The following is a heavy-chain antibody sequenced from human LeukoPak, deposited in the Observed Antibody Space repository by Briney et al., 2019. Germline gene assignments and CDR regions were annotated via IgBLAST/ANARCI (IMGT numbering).Heavy chain of an antibody. CDR3: AKRAGDYSHPYDY. Sequence: ASVKVSCKASGYTFTSYAISWVRQAPGQGLEWMGGIIPIFGTANYAQKFQGRVTITADKSTSTAYMELSSLRAEDTAMYYCAKRAGDYSHPYDYWGQGTLVTVSS. J-gene: IGHJ4*02. CDR1: GYTFTSYA. V-gene: IGHV1-69*06. D-gene: IGHD3-22*01. CDR2: IIPIFGTA.